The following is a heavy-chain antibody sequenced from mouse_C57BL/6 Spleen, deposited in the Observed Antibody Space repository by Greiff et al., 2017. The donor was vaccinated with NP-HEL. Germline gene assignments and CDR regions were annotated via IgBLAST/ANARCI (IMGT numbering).Heavy chain of an antibody. CDR2: IHPNSGST. CDR3: ARSSYYYGSSYEWFAY. CDR1: GYTFTSYW. Sequence: QVQLQQPGAELVKPGASVKLSCKASGYTFTSYWMHWVKQRPGQGLEWIGIIHPNSGSTNYNEKFKSKATLTVDKSSSTAYMQLSSLTSEDSAVYYCARSSYYYGSSYEWFAYWGQGTLVTVSA. J-gene: IGHJ3*01. V-gene: IGHV1-64*01. D-gene: IGHD1-1*01.